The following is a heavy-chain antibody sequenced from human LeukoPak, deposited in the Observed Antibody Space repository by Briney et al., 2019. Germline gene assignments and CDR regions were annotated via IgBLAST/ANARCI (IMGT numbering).Heavy chain of an antibody. Sequence: ASVKASCKASGYTFTGYYMHWVRQAPGQGLEWMGWINPNSGGTNYAQKFQGRVTMTRDTSISTAYMELSRLRSDDTAVYYCARPGDYDFWSGYRYWFDPWGQGTLVTVSS. J-gene: IGHJ5*02. CDR1: GYTFTGYY. CDR2: INPNSGGT. CDR3: ARPGDYDFWSGYRYWFDP. V-gene: IGHV1-2*02. D-gene: IGHD3-3*01.